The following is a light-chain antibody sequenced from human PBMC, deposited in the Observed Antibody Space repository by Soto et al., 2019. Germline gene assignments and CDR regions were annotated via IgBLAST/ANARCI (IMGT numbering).Light chain of an antibody. J-gene: IGKJ1*01. CDR3: QQYDSTPPT. Sequence: EIVLTQSPGTLSLSPGERATLSCRASQSVNSNYLAWYQRKPGQAPRLLIYGASNRATDITYRFSASGSGTAFTLTITRLEAEDFAVYYCQQYDSTPPTFGQGTKVEVK. CDR2: GAS. CDR1: QSVNSNY. V-gene: IGKV3-20*01.